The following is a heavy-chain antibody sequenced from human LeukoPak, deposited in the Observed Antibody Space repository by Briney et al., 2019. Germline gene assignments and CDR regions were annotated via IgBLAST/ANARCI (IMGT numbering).Heavy chain of an antibody. V-gene: IGHV3-11*05. D-gene: IGHD1-1*01. J-gene: IGHJ4*02. CDR1: GFTFSVYY. CDR3: TRDKQQLDDY. Sequence: PGGSLRLSCAASGFTFSVYYMSWIRHASGKGLEWVSDISSSSRYANYADSVKGRFTISRDNAKKSLYLQMNSLRAEDTAVYYCTRDKQQLDDYWGQGTLVTVSS. CDR2: ISSSSRYA.